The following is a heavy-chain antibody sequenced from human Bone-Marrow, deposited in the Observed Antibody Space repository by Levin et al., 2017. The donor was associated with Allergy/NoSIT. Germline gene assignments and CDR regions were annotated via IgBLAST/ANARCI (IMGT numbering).Heavy chain of an antibody. J-gene: IGHJ4*02. CDR3: AKESMGGGGFDY. CDR1: GFTFSTYG. CDR2: ITNDGRNK. Sequence: GESLKISCTVSGFTFSTYGMHWVRQAPGKGLEWVTVITNDGRNKYYADSVKGRFTISRDNSKNTVYLQMNSLRAEDTAVYYCAKESMGGGGFDYWGQGTLVTVSS. D-gene: IGHD3-16*01. V-gene: IGHV3-30*18.